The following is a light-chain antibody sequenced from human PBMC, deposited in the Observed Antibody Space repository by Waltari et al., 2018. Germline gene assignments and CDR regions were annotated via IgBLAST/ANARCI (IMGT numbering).Light chain of an antibody. CDR1: QSISSW. CDR2: KAS. Sequence: DIQMTQSPSTLSASVGDRVTITCRASQSISSWLAWYQQKPGKAPKLLIYKASSLESGVPSRFSGSGSVTEFTLTISSLQPDDFATYYCQQYNSYSPERTFGQGTKVEIK. J-gene: IGKJ1*01. CDR3: QQYNSYSPERT. V-gene: IGKV1-5*03.